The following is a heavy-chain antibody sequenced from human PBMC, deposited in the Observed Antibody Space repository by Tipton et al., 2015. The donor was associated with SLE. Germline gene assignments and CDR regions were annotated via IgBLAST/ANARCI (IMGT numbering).Heavy chain of an antibody. CDR2: INPDTGGT. CDR1: GYIFTNYG. J-gene: IGHJ6*02. CDR3: TRDRSDYTMDV. Sequence: QVQLVQSGAEVKKPGASVRVSCKASGYIFTNYGITWVRQAPGQGLEWMGWINPDTGGTNYAQKFRGRVTMTRDTSISTSFMELSSLRSDDTALYYCTRDRSDYTMDVWGQGTTVTVSS. V-gene: IGHV1-2*02.